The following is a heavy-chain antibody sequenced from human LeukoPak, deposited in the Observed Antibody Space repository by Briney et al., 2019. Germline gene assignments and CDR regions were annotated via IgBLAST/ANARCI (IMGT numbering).Heavy chain of an antibody. CDR2: INHSGST. Sequence: KPSETLSLTCAVYGGSFSGYYWSWIRQPPGKGLEWIGEINHSGSTNYNPSLKSRVTISVDTSKNQFSLKLSSVTAADTAVYYFARSRVGDCWGQGTLVTVSS. V-gene: IGHV4-34*01. CDR1: GGSFSGYY. D-gene: IGHD2-21*01. CDR3: ARSRVGDC. J-gene: IGHJ4*02.